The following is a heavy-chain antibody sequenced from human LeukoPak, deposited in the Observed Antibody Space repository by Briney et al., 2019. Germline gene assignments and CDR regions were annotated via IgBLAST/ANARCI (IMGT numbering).Heavy chain of an antibody. CDR2: INPNSGGT. Sequence: ASVKVSCKASGYTFTGYYMNWVRQAPGQGLEWMGWINPNSGGTNYAQKFQGRVTMTRDTSISTAYMELSRLRSDDTAVYYCARDRVATIPPNWFDPWGQGTLVTVSS. V-gene: IGHV1-2*02. J-gene: IGHJ5*02. CDR3: ARDRVATIPPNWFDP. CDR1: GYTFTGYY. D-gene: IGHD5-12*01.